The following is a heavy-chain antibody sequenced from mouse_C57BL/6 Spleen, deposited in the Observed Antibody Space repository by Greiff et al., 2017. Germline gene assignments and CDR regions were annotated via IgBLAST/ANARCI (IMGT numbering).Heavy chain of an antibody. CDR3: AREGGSSKLDFDV. CDR2: ISDGGSYT. V-gene: IGHV5-4*01. D-gene: IGHD1-1*01. CDR1: GFTFSSYA. J-gene: IGHJ1*03. Sequence: EVMLVESGGGLVKPGGSLKLSCAASGFTFSSYAMSWVRQTPEKRLEWVATISDGGSYTYYPDNVKGRFTISRDNAKNNLYLQMSHLKSEDTAMYYCAREGGSSKLDFDVGGTGTTVTVSS.